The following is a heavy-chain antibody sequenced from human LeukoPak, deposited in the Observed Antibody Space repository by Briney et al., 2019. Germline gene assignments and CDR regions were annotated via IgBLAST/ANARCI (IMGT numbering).Heavy chain of an antibody. J-gene: IGHJ4*02. CDR2: IYSGGST. V-gene: IGHV3-66*01. D-gene: IGHD2-15*01. CDR3: VRGWDY. Sequence: GGSLRLSCEASGFTVSSNYMSWVRQAPGKGLECASIIYSGGSTYYADSVKGRFTISRDNSKNTLYLQMNSLRAEDTAVFYCVRGWDYWGQGTLVTVSS. CDR1: GFTVSSNY.